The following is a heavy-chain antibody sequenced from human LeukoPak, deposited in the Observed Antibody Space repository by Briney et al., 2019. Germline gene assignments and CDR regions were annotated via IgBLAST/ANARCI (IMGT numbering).Heavy chain of an antibody. D-gene: IGHD3-10*01. CDR3: ASAPCGSGTFLDY. J-gene: IGHJ4*02. Sequence: PGGSLRLSCAASGFTFSSSGMHWVRQAPGKGLEWVAVIWYDGSDKYSADSVKGRFTISRDNSKNTLYLQMNSLRAEDTAVYYCASAPCGSGTFLDYWGQGTLVTVSS. CDR2: IWYDGSDK. V-gene: IGHV3-33*01. CDR1: GFTFSSSG.